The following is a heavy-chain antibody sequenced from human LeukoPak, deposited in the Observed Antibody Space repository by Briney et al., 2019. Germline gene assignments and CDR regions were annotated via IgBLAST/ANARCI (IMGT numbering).Heavy chain of an antibody. Sequence: NPSETLSLTCAVSGGSISSGGYYWRWIRQHPGKGLEWIGYIYYSGSTYYNPSLKSRVTISVDTSKNKFSLKLSSVTAADTAVYYCARESIVGAIAEGYYFDYWGQGTLVTVSS. CDR1: GGSISSGGYY. CDR3: ARESIVGAIAEGYYFDY. V-gene: IGHV4-31*11. D-gene: IGHD1-26*01. CDR2: IYYSGST. J-gene: IGHJ4*02.